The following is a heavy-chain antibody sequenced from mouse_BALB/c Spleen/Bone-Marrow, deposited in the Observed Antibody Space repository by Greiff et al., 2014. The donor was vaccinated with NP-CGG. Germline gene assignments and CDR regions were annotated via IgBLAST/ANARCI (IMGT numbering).Heavy chain of an antibody. J-gene: IGHJ2*01. Sequence: QVQLQQSAAELARPGASMKMSCKASGYSLTSYTMHWVKQRPGQGLEWIGYINPNSGYTEYNQKFKDRTTLTADKSSSTAYLHMSSLTSEDSAVYYCARRVPYHFDYWGQGTTLTVSS. CDR2: INPNSGYT. V-gene: IGHV1-4*02. CDR3: ARRVPYHFDY. D-gene: IGHD2-10*01. CDR1: GYSLTSYT.